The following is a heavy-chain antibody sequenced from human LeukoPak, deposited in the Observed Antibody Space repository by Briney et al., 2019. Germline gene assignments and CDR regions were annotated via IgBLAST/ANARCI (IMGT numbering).Heavy chain of an antibody. D-gene: IGHD3-10*01. Sequence: GGSLRLSCEGSGFSFSSYWMTWVRQLPGKGPEWVANIRQDESERYFADSVKGRFTISRDNAKKSVHLHMSSLRAEDTALYYCARLSAYYYGSYFYYYMDVWGKGTTVTVSS. CDR3: ARLSAYYYGSYFYYYMDV. CDR2: IRQDESER. CDR1: GFSFSSYW. J-gene: IGHJ6*03. V-gene: IGHV3-7*01.